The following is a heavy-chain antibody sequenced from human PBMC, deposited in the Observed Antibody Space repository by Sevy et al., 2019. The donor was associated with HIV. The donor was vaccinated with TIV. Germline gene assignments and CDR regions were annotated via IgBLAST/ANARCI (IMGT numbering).Heavy chain of an antibody. CDR2: MNPNSGHT. D-gene: IGHD2-21*02. Sequence: ASVNVSCKASGYTFTDYDITWVRQVTGQGLELVGWMNPNSGHTAYTENFQGRVSTTRDTSISTAYMELSSLRSEDTAVYYCAKLASCGGDCYYFDFWGQGTLVTVSS. CDR1: GYTFTDYD. CDR3: AKLASCGGDCYYFDF. J-gene: IGHJ4*02. V-gene: IGHV1-8*01.